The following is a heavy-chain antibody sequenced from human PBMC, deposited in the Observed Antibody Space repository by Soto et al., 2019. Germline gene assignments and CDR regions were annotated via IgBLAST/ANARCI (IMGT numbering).Heavy chain of an antibody. J-gene: IGHJ3*02. CDR1: GFTFSSYW. CDR2: IKQDGSEK. Sequence: GESLKISCAASGFTFSSYWMSWVRQAPGKGLEWVANIKQDGSEKYYVDSVKGRFTISRDNAKNSLYLQMNSLRAEDTAVYYCARDQTDSGSWYDAFDIWGQGTMVTVSS. D-gene: IGHD6-13*01. V-gene: IGHV3-7*01. CDR3: ARDQTDSGSWYDAFDI.